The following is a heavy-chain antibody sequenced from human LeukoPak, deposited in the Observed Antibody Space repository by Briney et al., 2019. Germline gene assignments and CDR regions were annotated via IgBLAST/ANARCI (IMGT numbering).Heavy chain of an antibody. CDR3: ARDIAYCGGDCYRGGDYYFDY. CDR1: GFTFNSYS. Sequence: GGSLRLSCAASGFTFNSYSMNWVRQAPGKGLEWVSYVSGSGRPISYTDSVKGRFTISRDNAENSLYLQMNSLRAEDTAVYYCARDIAYCGGDCYRGGDYYFDYWGQGTLVTVSS. CDR2: VSGSGRPI. V-gene: IGHV3-48*01. D-gene: IGHD2-21*02. J-gene: IGHJ4*02.